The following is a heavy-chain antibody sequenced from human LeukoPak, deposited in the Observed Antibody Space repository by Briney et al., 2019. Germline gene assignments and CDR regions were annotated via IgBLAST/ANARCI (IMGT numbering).Heavy chain of an antibody. CDR2: IHTGGTT. Sequence: GGSLRLSCAASGFTVSNDCMSWVRQAPGQGLEWVSVIHTGGTTYYADSVKDRFIISRDISKNTLYLQMNSLRADDTALYYCARDRQHGDYDGFDYWGQGTLVTVPS. J-gene: IGHJ4*02. V-gene: IGHV3-66*01. CDR1: GFTVSNDC. D-gene: IGHD4-17*01. CDR3: ARDRQHGDYDGFDY.